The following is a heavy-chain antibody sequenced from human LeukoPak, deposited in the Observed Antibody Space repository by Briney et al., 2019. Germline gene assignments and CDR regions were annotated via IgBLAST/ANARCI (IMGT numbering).Heavy chain of an antibody. J-gene: IGHJ3*01. CDR2: VYYSGST. D-gene: IGHD2-21*02. V-gene: IGHV4-59*08. CDR1: GGSPSGYF. CDR3: ARHKSVTYDAFDV. Sequence: SETLSLTCSVSGGSPSGYFWTWIRQSPGKGPEWIGYVYYSGSTSYSPSFESRVTISVDTSKNQFSLNLKSVTAADTAGYYCARHKSVTYDAFDVWGQGKMVTVSS.